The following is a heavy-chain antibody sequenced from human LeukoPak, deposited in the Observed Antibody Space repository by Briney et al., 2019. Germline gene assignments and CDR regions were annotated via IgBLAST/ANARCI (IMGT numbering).Heavy chain of an antibody. J-gene: IGHJ5*02. CDR2: SKSKTDGGTT. D-gene: IGHD2-2*01. V-gene: IGHV3-15*01. CDR3: AKYCISADCYANWFGP. CDR1: GFTLSSAW. Sequence: PGGSLRLSCAGSGFTLSSAWMTWVRQAPGKGLEWVGLSKSKTDGGTTDYAAPVKGRFTISRDDSKNTLYLQMNSLKTDDTAVYYCAKYCISADCYANWFGPWGQGTLVTVSS.